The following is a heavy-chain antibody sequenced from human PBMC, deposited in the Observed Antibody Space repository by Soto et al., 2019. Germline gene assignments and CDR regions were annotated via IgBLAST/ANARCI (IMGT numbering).Heavy chain of an antibody. V-gene: IGHV4-31*03. CDR2: IYYTGNT. CDR3: ARIGRVSNGGYLDY. Sequence: LSLTCTVSGGSISSGVNYWSWIRQHPGEGLEWIGHIYYTGNTYYNPSLKSRVTISVDTSKNQFSLRLSSVTAADTAVYFCARIGRVSNGGYLDYWGQGTLVTVSS. D-gene: IGHD3-22*01. J-gene: IGHJ4*02. CDR1: GGSISSGVNY.